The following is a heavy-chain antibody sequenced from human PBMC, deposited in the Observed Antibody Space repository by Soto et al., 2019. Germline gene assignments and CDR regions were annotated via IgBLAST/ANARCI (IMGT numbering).Heavy chain of an antibody. J-gene: IGHJ6*03. Sequence: SETLSLTCTVSGGSIRSSSYYWGWIRQPPGKGLEWIGSIYYSGSTYYNPSLKSRVTISVDTSKNQFSLKLSSVTAADTAVYYCARIVTGTTIKYYYYMDVWGKGTTVTVSS. CDR3: ARIVTGTTIKYYYYMDV. D-gene: IGHD1-7*01. CDR1: GGSIRSSSYY. V-gene: IGHV4-39*01. CDR2: IYYSGST.